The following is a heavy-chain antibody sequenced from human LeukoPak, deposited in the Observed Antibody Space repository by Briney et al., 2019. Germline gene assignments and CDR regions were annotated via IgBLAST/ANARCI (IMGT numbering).Heavy chain of an antibody. CDR2: ISGSGGST. D-gene: IGHD5-18*01. CDR1: GFSFSDYW. V-gene: IGHV3-23*01. Sequence: PGGSLRLSCAASGFSFSDYWMSWVRQAPGKGLEWVSAISGSGGSTYYADSVKGRFTISRDNSKNTLYLQMNSLRAEDTAVYYCAKDGYSYGFYWGQGTLVTVSS. J-gene: IGHJ4*02. CDR3: AKDGYSYGFY.